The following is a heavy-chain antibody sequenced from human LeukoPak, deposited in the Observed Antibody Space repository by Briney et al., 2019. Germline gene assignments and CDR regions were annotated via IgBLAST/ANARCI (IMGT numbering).Heavy chain of an antibody. D-gene: IGHD1-1*01. J-gene: IGHJ4*02. CDR2: IGIDSGNT. CDR3: ARDHNYAFDN. CDR1: GFPFIEYS. V-gene: IGHV3-21*05. Sequence: PGGSLRLSCTASGFPFIEYSMNWVRQAPGKGPEWISYIGIDSGNTKYADSVRGRFTISADKAKNSLHLQMNSLRVEDTAVYYCARDHNYAFDNWGQGTLVSVAS.